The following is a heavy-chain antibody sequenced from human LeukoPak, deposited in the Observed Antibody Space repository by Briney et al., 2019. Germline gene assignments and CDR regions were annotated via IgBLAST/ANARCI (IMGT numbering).Heavy chain of an antibody. CDR3: ASRRARIAAAGTLDY. J-gene: IGHJ4*02. D-gene: IGHD6-13*01. V-gene: IGHV1-69*05. CDR1: GGTFSSYA. Sequence: VASVTVSCKASGGTFSSYAISWVRQAPGQGLEWMGGIIPIFGTANYAQKFQGRVTITTDESTSTAYMELSSLRSEDTAVYYCASRRARIAAAGTLDYWGQGTLVTVSS. CDR2: IIPIFGTA.